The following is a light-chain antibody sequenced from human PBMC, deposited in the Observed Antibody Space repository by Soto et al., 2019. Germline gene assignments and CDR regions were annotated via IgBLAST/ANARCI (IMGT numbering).Light chain of an antibody. CDR1: QSVSSKY. J-gene: IGKJ4*01. V-gene: IGKV3-20*01. Sequence: DIVLTQSPGTLSLSPGERATLSCRASQSVSSKYLAWYQQKPGQAPRVLIYGASSRATGIPDRFSGSGSGTDFTLTISRLEPEDFAVYYCQQYGSSLGVTFGGGTKVEIK. CDR2: GAS. CDR3: QQYGSSLGVT.